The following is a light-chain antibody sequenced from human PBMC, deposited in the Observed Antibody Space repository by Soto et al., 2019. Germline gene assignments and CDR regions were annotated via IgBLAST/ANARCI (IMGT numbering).Light chain of an antibody. Sequence: VLTQPPSVSGAPGQRVTISCTGSSSNIGATYHVHWYQQLPGTAPKLLIYGNSNRPSGVPDRFSGSKSGTSASLAITGLQAEDEADYYCQSYDSSLSGSVFGGGTKLTVL. J-gene: IGLJ3*02. CDR1: SSNIGATYH. V-gene: IGLV1-40*01. CDR2: GNS. CDR3: QSYDSSLSGSV.